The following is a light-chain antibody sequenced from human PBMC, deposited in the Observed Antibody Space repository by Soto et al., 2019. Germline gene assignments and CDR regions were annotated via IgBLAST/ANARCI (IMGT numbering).Light chain of an antibody. CDR3: QQYNNWPRT. V-gene: IGKV3-15*01. CDR2: GAS. Sequence: EFVLTQSPGTLSLSPGERATLSCRASQTVRNNYLAWYQQKPGQAPRLLIYGASTRATGIPARFSGSGSGTEFTLTISYLQSEDFAVYYCQQYNNWPRTFGQGTKVDI. CDR1: QTVRNN. J-gene: IGKJ1*01.